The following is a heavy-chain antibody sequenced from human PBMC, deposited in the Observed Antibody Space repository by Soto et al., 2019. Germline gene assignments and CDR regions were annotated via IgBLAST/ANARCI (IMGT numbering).Heavy chain of an antibody. V-gene: IGHV3-7*01. D-gene: IGHD4-4*01. CDR3: ARDQDVSNYHGMDV. CDR2: IKQDGSEK. CDR1: GFTFSSYW. Sequence: PGGSLRLSCAASGFTFSSYWMSWVRQAPGKGLEWVANIKQDGSEKYYVDSVKGRFTISRDNAKNSLYLQMNSLRAEDTAVYYCARDQDVSNYHGMDVWGQVTTVTVS. J-gene: IGHJ6*02.